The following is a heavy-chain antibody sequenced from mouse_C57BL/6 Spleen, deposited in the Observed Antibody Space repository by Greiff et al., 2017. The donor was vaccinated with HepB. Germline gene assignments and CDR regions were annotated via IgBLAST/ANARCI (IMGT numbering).Heavy chain of an antibody. Sequence: VKLMESGAELVKPGASVKISCKASGYAFSSYWMNWVKQRPGKGLEWIGQIYPGDGDTNYNGKFKGKATLTADKSSSTAYMQLSSLTSEDSAVYFCALDSSGPGAMDYWGQGTSVTVSS. CDR1: GYAFSSYW. J-gene: IGHJ4*01. V-gene: IGHV1-80*01. D-gene: IGHD3-2*02. CDR3: ALDSSGPGAMDY. CDR2: IYPGDGDT.